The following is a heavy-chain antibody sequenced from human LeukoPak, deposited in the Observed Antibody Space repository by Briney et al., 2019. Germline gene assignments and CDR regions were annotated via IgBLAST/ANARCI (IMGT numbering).Heavy chain of an antibody. Sequence: GGSLRLSCAASGITFSSYGMHWVRQAPGKGLEWVAVIWYDGSNKYYADSVKGRFTISRDNSKNTLYLRMNSLRAEDTAVYYCARQRGKAAYGSGSYRYYYYGMDVWGQGTTVTVSS. D-gene: IGHD3-10*01. V-gene: IGHV3-33*01. CDR3: ARQRGKAAYGSGSYRYYYYGMDV. CDR2: IWYDGSNK. CDR1: GITFSSYG. J-gene: IGHJ6*02.